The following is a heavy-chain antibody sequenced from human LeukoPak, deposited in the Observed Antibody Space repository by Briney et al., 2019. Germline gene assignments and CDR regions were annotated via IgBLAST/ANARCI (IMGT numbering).Heavy chain of an antibody. D-gene: IGHD5-12*01. CDR2: ISWNSDNI. CDR3: AINGGGDSGYGNFDY. J-gene: IGHJ4*02. V-gene: IGHV3-9*01. CDR1: GFSFDDYA. Sequence: GGSLRLSCAVSGFSFDDYAMHWVRQVPGKGLEWVSGISWNSDNIGYADSVKGRFTTSSDNAKNSLYLQMNSLRAEDTALYYCAINGGGDSGYGNFDYWGQGTLVTVSS.